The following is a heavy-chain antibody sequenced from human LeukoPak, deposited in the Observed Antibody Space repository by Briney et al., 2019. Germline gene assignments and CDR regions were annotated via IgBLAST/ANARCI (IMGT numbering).Heavy chain of an antibody. CDR2: VSSGFHA. CDR1: GFALGSHD. CDR3: VREARGYHYTYFDY. J-gene: IGHJ4*02. D-gene: IGHD5-18*01. V-gene: IGHV3-13*01. Sequence: GGSLRLSCTASGFALGSHDMHWVRQSPGQGLEWVAAVSSGFHAFFADSVRGRFTVSREDARNSLYLQMNSLRAGDTAVYYCVREARGYHYTYFDYWGQGTLVTVSS.